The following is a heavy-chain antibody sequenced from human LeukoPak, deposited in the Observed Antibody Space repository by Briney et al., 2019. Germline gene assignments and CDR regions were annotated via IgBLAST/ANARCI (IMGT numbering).Heavy chain of an antibody. CDR2: ISWNSGSI. J-gene: IGHJ4*02. Sequence: GGSLRLSCAASGYTFDDYAMHWVRQAPGKGLEWVSGISWNSGSIGYADSVMGRFTISRDNAKNSLYLQMNSLRAEDTALYYCAKGTYYYDSSGLFDYWGQGTLVTVSS. V-gene: IGHV3-9*01. CDR3: AKGTYYYDSSGLFDY. CDR1: GYTFDDYA. D-gene: IGHD3-22*01.